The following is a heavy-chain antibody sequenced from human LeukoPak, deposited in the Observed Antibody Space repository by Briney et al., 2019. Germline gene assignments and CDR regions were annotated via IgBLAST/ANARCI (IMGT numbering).Heavy chain of an antibody. CDR3: ATAGGLDSNYIFDY. V-gene: IGHV1-2*02. CDR1: AYTFTVYY. D-gene: IGHD4-11*01. J-gene: IGHJ4*02. Sequence: ASVTLCFSAAAYTFTVYYMHWVRQPPAQGLEPMGWINPNSGGTNYAQKFQGRVTMTRDTSISTGYMELSRLRSEDTAVYYCATAGGLDSNYIFDYWGQGTLVTVSS. CDR2: INPNSGGT.